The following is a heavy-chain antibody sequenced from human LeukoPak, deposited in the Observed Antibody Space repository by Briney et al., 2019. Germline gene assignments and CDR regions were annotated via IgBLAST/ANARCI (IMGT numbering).Heavy chain of an antibody. V-gene: IGHV3-21*01. Sequence: NPGGSLRLSCAASGFTFSSYSMNWVRQAPGKGLEWVSSITSSSSFIYYADSVKGRFTISRDNAKNSLYLQMNSLRAEDTAVYYCAREGYCSSTSCIGWFDPWGQGTLVTVSS. CDR3: AREGYCSSTSCIGWFDP. J-gene: IGHJ5*02. CDR2: ITSSSSFI. D-gene: IGHD2-2*01. CDR1: GFTFSSYS.